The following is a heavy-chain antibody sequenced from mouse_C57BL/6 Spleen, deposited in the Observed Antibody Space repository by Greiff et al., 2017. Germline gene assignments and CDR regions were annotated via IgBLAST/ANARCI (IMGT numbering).Heavy chain of an antibody. V-gene: IGHV2-6-1*01. Sequence: QVQLKESGPGLVAPSQSLSITCTVSGFSLTSYGVHWVRQPPGKGLEWLVVIWSDGSTTYNSALKSRLSISKDNSKSQVFLKMNSLPTDDTAMYYCARHNYYGSSLYAMDYWGQGTSVTVSS. D-gene: IGHD1-1*01. CDR3: ARHNYYGSSLYAMDY. CDR2: IWSDGST. CDR1: GFSLTSYG. J-gene: IGHJ4*01.